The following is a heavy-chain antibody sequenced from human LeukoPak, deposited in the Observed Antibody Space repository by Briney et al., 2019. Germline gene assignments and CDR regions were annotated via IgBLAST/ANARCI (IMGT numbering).Heavy chain of an antibody. D-gene: IGHD2-15*01. CDR3: ARTVVVIVPATLDY. Sequence: TSETLSLTCTVSGGSISSSSYYWGWIRQPPGKGLEWIGSIYYSGSTYYNPSLKSRVTISVDTSKNQFSLKLNSVTAADTAFYFCARTVVVIVPATLDYWGQGTLVTVSS. CDR2: IYYSGST. CDR1: GGSISSSSYY. J-gene: IGHJ4*02. V-gene: IGHV4-39*01.